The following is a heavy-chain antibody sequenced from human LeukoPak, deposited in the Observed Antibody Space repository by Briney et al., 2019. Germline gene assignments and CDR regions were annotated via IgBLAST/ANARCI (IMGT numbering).Heavy chain of an antibody. CDR1: GFIFRSYG. Sequence: PGGSLRLSCAASGFIFRSYGLHWVRQGPGKGLEWVAFIRHDGIDKYYADSVKGRFTISRDNSKNTLYLQMNSLRAEDTAVYYCAKSGSRVGVFDPWGQGTLVTVSS. V-gene: IGHV3-30*02. CDR3: AKSGSRVGVFDP. J-gene: IGHJ5*02. D-gene: IGHD2-15*01. CDR2: IRHDGIDK.